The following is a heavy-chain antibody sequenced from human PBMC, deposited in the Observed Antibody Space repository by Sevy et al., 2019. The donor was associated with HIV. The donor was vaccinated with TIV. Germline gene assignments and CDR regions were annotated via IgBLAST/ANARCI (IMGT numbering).Heavy chain of an antibody. CDR1: GYTFTSYD. D-gene: IGHD3-22*01. CDR3: ARVRGITLITGGAFDI. V-gene: IGHV1-8*03. CDR2: MNPNSGNT. J-gene: IGHJ3*02. Sequence: ASVKVSCKASGYTFTSYDINWVRQATGQGLEWMGWMNPNSGNTGYALKFQGRVTITRNTSISTAYMELSSLRSEDTAVYYCARVRGITLITGGAFDIWGQGTMVTVSS.